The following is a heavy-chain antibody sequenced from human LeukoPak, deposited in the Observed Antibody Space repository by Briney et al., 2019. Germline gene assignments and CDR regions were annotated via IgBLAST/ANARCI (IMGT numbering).Heavy chain of an antibody. V-gene: IGHV3-64*01. CDR2: ISSNGGST. D-gene: IGHD6-25*01. CDR3: ARGYGYPDY. Sequence: GGSLRLSCAASGFTFSSYAMHWVRQAPGKGLEYVSAISSNGGSTYYANSVKGRFTISRDNSKDTLHLQMGSLRAEDMAVYYCARGYGYPDYWGQGTLVTVSS. J-gene: IGHJ4*02. CDR1: GFTFSSYA.